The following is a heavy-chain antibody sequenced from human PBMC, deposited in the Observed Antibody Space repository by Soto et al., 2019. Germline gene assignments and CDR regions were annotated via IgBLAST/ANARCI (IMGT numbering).Heavy chain of an antibody. CDR3: ARQVRSWSNFDY. Sequence: SDTLSITCTFSGFSISSSIYYWGWIRQPPGKGLEWIGSIYYSGSTYYNPSLKSRVTISVDTSKNQFSLKLSSVTAADTAVYYCARQVRSWSNFDYWGQGTLVTVSS. J-gene: IGHJ4*02. D-gene: IGHD6-13*01. CDR2: IYYSGST. V-gene: IGHV4-39*01. CDR1: GFSISSSIYY.